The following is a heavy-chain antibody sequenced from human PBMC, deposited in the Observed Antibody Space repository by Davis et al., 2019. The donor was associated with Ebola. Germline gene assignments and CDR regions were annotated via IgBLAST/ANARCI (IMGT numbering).Heavy chain of an antibody. CDR1: GFTFSNYA. CDR2: YHGSNK. Sequence: PGGSLRLSCAASGFTFSNYAMSWVRQAPGKGLEWVAYHGSNKLYADAVKGRFTISRDNSKNTLYLQMSSLRAEDTAVYYCARHGTDIMTSYFDYWGQGTRVTVSS. J-gene: IGHJ4*02. V-gene: IGHV3-33*08. D-gene: IGHD2-8*01. CDR3: ARHGTDIMTSYFDY.